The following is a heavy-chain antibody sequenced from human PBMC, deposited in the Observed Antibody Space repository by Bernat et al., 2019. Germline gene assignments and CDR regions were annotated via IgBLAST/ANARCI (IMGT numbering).Heavy chain of an antibody. D-gene: IGHD2/OR15-2a*01. Sequence: QEHLVESGGGVVQPGRSLRLSYAASGFIFSNYGMHWVRQAPGKGLEWVAVVWSGGNDKYYADSVRGRFTISRDNSRNTLYLQLNSLSAEDTAVYFCARRYENNFDYWGQGTLVTVSS. J-gene: IGHJ4*02. CDR3: ARRYENNFDY. V-gene: IGHV3-33*01. CDR1: GFIFSNYG. CDR2: VWSGGNDK.